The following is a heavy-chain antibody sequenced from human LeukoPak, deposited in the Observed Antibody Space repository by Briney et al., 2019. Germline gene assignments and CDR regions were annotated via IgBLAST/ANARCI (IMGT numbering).Heavy chain of an antibody. CDR3: AKDLGWLHSFDY. J-gene: IGHJ4*02. V-gene: IGHV3-9*01. Sequence: GRSLRLSCAASGFTFDDYAMHWVRQAPGKGLEWVSGISWNSGSIGYADSVKGRFTISRDNSKNTLYLQMNSLRAEDTAVYYCAKDLGWLHSFDYWGQGTLVTVSS. CDR2: ISWNSGSI. D-gene: IGHD5-12*01. CDR1: GFTFDDYA.